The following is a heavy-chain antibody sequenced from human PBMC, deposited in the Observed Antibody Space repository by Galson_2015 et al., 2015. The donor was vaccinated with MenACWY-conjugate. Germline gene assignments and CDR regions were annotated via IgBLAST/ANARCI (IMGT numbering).Heavy chain of an antibody. CDR2: IWDDGSYK. J-gene: IGHJ6*03. CDR1: GFTFGTYG. V-gene: IGHV3-33*08. D-gene: IGHD3-3*01. CDR3: ARVFDTWYMDV. Sequence: SLRLSCAASGFTFGTYGIHWVRLAPAKGLEWVALIWDDGSYKYYADSVKGRFTISRDNSKNTLYLQMNSLRAEDTAVYYCARVFDTWYMDVWGKGTTVTVSS.